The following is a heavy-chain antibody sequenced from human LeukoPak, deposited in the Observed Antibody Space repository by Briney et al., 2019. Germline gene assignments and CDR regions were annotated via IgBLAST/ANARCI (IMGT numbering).Heavy chain of an antibody. CDR3: AREVDPLGYCSSTSCCSGWFDP. V-gene: IGHV4-34*01. CDR1: GGSFSGYY. CDR2: INHSGST. D-gene: IGHD2-2*01. J-gene: IGHJ5*02. Sequence: SETLSLTCAVYGGSFSGYYWSWIRQPPGKGLEWIGEINHSGSTNYNPSLKSRVTISVDTSKNQFSLKLSSVTAADTAVYYCAREVDPLGYCSSTSCCSGWFDPWGQGTLVTVSS.